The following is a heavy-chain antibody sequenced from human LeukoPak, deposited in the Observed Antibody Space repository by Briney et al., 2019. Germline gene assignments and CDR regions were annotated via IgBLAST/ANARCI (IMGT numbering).Heavy chain of an antibody. D-gene: IGHD3-10*01. CDR1: GYPFSNSD. J-gene: IGHJ4*02. CDR3: ASSGSLDHYYFDY. CDR2: MTPKSGNT. V-gene: IGHV1-8*01. Sequence: ASVKVSCKAYGYPFSNSDINWVRQAPGQGLEWMGWMTPKSGNTGYGQKFQGRVTMTRDTSISTAYMELSRLRSDDTAVYYCASSGSLDHYYFDYWGQGTLVTVSS.